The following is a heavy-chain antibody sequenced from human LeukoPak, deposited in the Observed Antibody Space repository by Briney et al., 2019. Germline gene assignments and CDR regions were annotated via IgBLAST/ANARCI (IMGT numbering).Heavy chain of an antibody. CDR3: ARHLYYYDSSGSDFDY. J-gene: IGHJ4*02. CDR1: GGTFSKYT. V-gene: IGHV1-69*13. Sequence: ASVKVSCKASGGTFSKYTISWVRQRPGQGLEWMGGITPLFGTANYAQKFQGRVTITADESASTAYMELRSLRSDDTAVYYCARHLYYYDSSGSDFDYWGQGTLVTVSS. D-gene: IGHD3-22*01. CDR2: ITPLFGTA.